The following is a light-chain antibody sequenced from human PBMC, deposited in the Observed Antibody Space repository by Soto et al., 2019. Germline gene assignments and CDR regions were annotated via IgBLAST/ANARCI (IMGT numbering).Light chain of an antibody. Sequence: EIVMTQSPATLSVSQGERATLSCRASESVSSNLAWYQQKPGQAPRLLIYSASARATGIPARFSGSGSGTDFTLTISRLEPEDFAVYYCQQSGSSPYTFGQGTKLEIK. CDR2: SAS. V-gene: IGKV3-15*01. J-gene: IGKJ2*01. CDR3: QQSGSSPYT. CDR1: ESVSSN.